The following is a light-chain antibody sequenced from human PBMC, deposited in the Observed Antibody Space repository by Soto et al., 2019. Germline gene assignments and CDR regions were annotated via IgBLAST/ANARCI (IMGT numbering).Light chain of an antibody. CDR2: AAS. CDR3: QQLKSYPVT. J-gene: IGKJ4*01. CDR1: QGISSY. Sequence: DIQLTQSPSFLSASVGDRVNITCRASQGISSYLAWYQQEPGKAPKPLIYAASTLQSGVPSRFSGSGSGTEFTLTISSLQPEDFATYYCQQLKSYPVTFGGGTKVEIK. V-gene: IGKV1-9*01.